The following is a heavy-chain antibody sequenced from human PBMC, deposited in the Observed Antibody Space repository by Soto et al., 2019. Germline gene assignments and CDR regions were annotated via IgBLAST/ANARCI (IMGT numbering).Heavy chain of an antibody. V-gene: IGHV1-46*01. Sequence: ASVKVSCKASGYTFTSYYMHWVRQAPGQGLEWMGIINPSGGSTSYAQKFQGRVTMTRDTSTSTVNMELSSLRAEDKAEYYCAKGPAIVLVPAAMNYYYGMDVWGQGTTVTVSS. CDR3: AKGPAIVLVPAAMNYYYGMDV. CDR2: INPSGGST. D-gene: IGHD2-2*01. J-gene: IGHJ6*02. CDR1: GYTFTSYY.